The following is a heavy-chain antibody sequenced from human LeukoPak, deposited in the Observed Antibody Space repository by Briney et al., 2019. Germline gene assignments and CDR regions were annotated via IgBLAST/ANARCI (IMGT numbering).Heavy chain of an antibody. J-gene: IGHJ4*02. D-gene: IGHD6-19*01. CDR1: GGSFXGYY. Sequence: TLSXTCXVXGGSFXGYYWSWIRQPPGKGLEWIGEMNHSGSTNYNPSLKRRVTISVDKCKKKFSLKESDVSGGDEGVYYCARAHYSSGYSSGWYTFDYWGQGTLVTVSS. CDR2: MNHSGST. CDR3: ARAHYSSGYSSGWYTFDY. V-gene: IGHV4-34*01.